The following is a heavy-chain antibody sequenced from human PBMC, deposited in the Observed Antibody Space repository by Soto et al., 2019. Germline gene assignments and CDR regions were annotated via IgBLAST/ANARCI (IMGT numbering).Heavy chain of an antibody. J-gene: IGHJ3*02. V-gene: IGHV3-21*01. D-gene: IGHD3-22*01. CDR1: GFTFSSYS. Sequence: GGSLRLSCAASGFTFSSYSMNWVRQAPGKGLEWVSSISSSSSYIYYADSVKGRFTISRDNAKNSLYLQTNSLRAEDTAVYYCARDPSLYYYDSSGYAFDIWGQGTMVTVSS. CDR3: ARDPSLYYYDSSGYAFDI. CDR2: ISSSSSYI.